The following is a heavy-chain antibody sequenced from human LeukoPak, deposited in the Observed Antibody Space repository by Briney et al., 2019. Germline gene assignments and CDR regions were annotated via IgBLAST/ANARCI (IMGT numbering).Heavy chain of an antibody. V-gene: IGHV3-7*01. CDR1: GFTFSSCW. J-gene: IGHJ4*02. CDR3: ARDVDY. CDR2: IKQDGSEK. Sequence: PGGSLRLSCAASGFTFSSCWMSWVRQAPGKGLERVANIKQDGSEKYYVDSVKGRFTISRDNAKNSLYLQMNSLRAEDTAVYYCARDVDYWGQGTLVTVSS.